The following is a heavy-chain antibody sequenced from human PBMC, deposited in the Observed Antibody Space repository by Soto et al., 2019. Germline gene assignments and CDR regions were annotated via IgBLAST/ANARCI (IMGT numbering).Heavy chain of an antibody. CDR2: IYYSGST. V-gene: IGHV4-39*01. D-gene: IGHD3-22*01. Sequence: QLQLQESGPGLVKPSETLSLTCTVSGGSISSSSYYWGWIRQPPGKGLEWIGSIYYSGSTYYNPSLMSRVTISVDTSKNQFSLNLSSVTAADTAVYYCARRLYYDSSGFEGGGMDVWGQGTTVTVSS. CDR3: ARRLYYDSSGFEGGGMDV. J-gene: IGHJ6*02. CDR1: GGSISSSSYY.